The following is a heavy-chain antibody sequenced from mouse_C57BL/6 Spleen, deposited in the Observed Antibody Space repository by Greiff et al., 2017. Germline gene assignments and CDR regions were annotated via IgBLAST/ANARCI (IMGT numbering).Heavy chain of an antibody. CDR1: GYTFTDYY. CDR2: INPNNGGT. CDR3: ARRSSFITTVVEAFDY. V-gene: IGHV1-26*01. D-gene: IGHD1-1*01. J-gene: IGHJ2*01. Sequence: EVQLHQSGPELVKPGASVKISCKASGYTFTDYYMNWVKQSHGKSLEWIGDINPNNGGTSYNQKFKGKATLTVDKSSSTAYMELRSLTSEDSAVYYCARRSSFITTVVEAFDYWGQGTTLTVSS.